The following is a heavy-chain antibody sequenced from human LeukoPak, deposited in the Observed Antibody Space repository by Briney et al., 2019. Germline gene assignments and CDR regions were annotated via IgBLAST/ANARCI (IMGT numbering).Heavy chain of an antibody. CDR3: ARVGRNGNSYGYMDS. D-gene: IGHD5-18*01. Sequence: TGGSLRLSCAASGFTFSDYSMNWVRQAPGKGLQWVSSISSRSAYIYDADSVKGRFTISRDNDKNSLYLQMTSLRDEDTAVYYCARVGRNGNSYGYMDSWGQGTLVTVSS. CDR1: GFTFSDYS. CDR2: ISSRSAYI. V-gene: IGHV3-21*01. J-gene: IGHJ4*02.